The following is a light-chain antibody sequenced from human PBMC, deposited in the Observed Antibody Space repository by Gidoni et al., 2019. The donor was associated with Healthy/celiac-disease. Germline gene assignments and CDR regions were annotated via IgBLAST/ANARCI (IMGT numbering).Light chain of an antibody. V-gene: IGLV3-1*01. Sequence: SYELTQPPSVSVSPGQTASITCSGDKLGDKYVCWYQQKPGQSPVLVLYQDRKRPSGIPERFSGSNSGKTATLTISGTQAMDEDDYYCQAWDSTTGVFGSGTKVTVL. J-gene: IGLJ1*01. CDR1: KLGDKY. CDR2: QDR. CDR3: QAWDSTTGV.